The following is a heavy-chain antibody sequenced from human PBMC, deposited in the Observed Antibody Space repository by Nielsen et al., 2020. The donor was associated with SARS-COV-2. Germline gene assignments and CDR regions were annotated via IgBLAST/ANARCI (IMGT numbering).Heavy chain of an antibody. Sequence: SVKVSCKASGGTFTNYAFSWMRQAPGQGLEWMGRIIPILGIATYAQKFQGRVTITADKSTSTAFMEAASLISEDTAVYYCARSLAISSGWYYDYWGQGTLVTVSS. CDR3: ARSLAISSGWYYDY. V-gene: IGHV1-69*04. CDR2: IIPILGIA. D-gene: IGHD6-19*01. CDR1: GGTFTNYA. J-gene: IGHJ4*02.